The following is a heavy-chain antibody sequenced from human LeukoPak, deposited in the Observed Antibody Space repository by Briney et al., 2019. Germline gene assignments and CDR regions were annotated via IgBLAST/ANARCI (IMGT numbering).Heavy chain of an antibody. D-gene: IGHD7-27*01. Sequence: GASVKVSCKSSGYTFTDYYMHCVRQAPGQGLEWMGWINPNSGATNYAQKFQGRVTLTRDTSISTAYMELSRLTSDDTAVYYCAVLLGMGDFDHWGQGTLVTVSS. CDR1: GYTFTDYY. CDR3: AVLLGMGDFDH. CDR2: INPNSGAT. J-gene: IGHJ4*02. V-gene: IGHV1-2*02.